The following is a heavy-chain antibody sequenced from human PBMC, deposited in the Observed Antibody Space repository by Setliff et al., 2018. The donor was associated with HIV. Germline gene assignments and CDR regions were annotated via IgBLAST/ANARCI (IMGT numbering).Heavy chain of an antibody. CDR3: ARKSGDYSDYSD. J-gene: IGHJ4*02. V-gene: IGHV1-46*01. D-gene: IGHD4-17*01. Sequence: ASVKVSCKASGYTFTSYYMHWVRQAPGQGLEWMGIINPSGGSTSYAQRFQGRVTMTTDTSTSTVYMELSSLRSEDTAVYYCARKSGDYSDYSDWGQGTLVTVSS. CDR2: INPSGGST. CDR1: GYTFTSYY.